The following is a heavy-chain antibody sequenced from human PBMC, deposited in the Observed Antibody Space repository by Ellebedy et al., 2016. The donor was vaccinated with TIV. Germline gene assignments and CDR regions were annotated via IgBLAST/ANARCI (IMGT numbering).Heavy chain of an antibody. J-gene: IGHJ4*02. D-gene: IGHD1/OR15-1a*01. CDR1: GFTFSGYA. Sequence: GESLKISCAASGFTFSGYAMDWVRQAPGKGLEWVSYISSSGSTIYYADSVRGRFTISRDNAKNSLYLQVNSLRAEDTDVYYCARGNTYLDYWGQGTLVTVSS. V-gene: IGHV3-48*04. CDR3: ARGNTYLDY. CDR2: ISSSGSTI.